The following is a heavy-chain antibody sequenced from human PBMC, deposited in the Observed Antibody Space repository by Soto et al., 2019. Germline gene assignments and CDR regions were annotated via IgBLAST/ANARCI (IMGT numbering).Heavy chain of an antibody. D-gene: IGHD1-7*01. CDR1: GYTFTSNA. Sequence: ASVKVSCKASGYTFTSNAMHWVRQAPGQRLEWMGWINAGNGNTKYSQKFQGRVTITRDTSASTAYMELSSPRSEDTAVYYCARVNNWNYVGWFDPWGQGTLVTVSS. CDR3: ARVNNWNYVGWFDP. J-gene: IGHJ5*02. CDR2: INAGNGNT. V-gene: IGHV1-3*01.